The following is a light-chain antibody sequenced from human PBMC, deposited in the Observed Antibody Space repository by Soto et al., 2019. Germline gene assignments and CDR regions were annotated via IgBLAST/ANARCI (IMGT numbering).Light chain of an antibody. CDR3: QQYGSSPLT. CDR2: DAS. CDR1: QSVRSNY. J-gene: IGKJ4*01. V-gene: IGKV3D-20*01. Sequence: EIVLTQSPATPSLSPGERATLSCGASQSVRSNYLAWYRQKPGLAPRLLIYDASSRATGIPDRFSGSGSGTDFTLTVSRLEPEDFAVYYCQQYGSSPLTFGGGTKVESK.